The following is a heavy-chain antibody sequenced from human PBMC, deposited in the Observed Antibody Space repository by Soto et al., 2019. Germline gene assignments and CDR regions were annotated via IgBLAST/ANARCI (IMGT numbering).Heavy chain of an antibody. V-gene: IGHV3-74*01. CDR2: INSDGGSR. J-gene: IGHJ4*02. CDR1: GLTFSRYW. D-gene: IGHD6-19*01. CDR3: AKGYSSGWSYYFDY. Sequence: WGPVRLSGAASGLTFSRYWMHWVRQAPGKGLVWVSRINSDGGSRSYADSVKGRFTISRDNSKNTLYLQMNSLRAEDTAVYYCAKGYSSGWSYYFDYWGQGTLVTVSS.